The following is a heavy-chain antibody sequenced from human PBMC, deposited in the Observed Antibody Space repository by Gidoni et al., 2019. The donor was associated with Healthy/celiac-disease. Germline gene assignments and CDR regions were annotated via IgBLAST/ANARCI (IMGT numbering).Heavy chain of an antibody. CDR1: GGSFSSYY. D-gene: IGHD5-18*01. Sequence: QVQLQESGPGLVKPSETLSLTCTVSGGSFSSYYWSWIRQPAGKGLEWIGRIYTSGSTNYNPSLKSRVTMSVDTSKNQFSLKLSSVTAADTAVYYCARDLGDTALGAFDIWGQGTMVTVSS. CDR3: ARDLGDTALGAFDI. CDR2: IYTSGST. V-gene: IGHV4-4*07. J-gene: IGHJ3*02.